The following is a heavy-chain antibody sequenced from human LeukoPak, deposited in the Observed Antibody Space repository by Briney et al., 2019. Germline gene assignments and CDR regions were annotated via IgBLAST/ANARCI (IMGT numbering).Heavy chain of an antibody. CDR3: ARDVQDYDFWSGYFRASYGMDV. CDR1: GGSISSYY. V-gene: IGHV4-59*01. D-gene: IGHD3-3*01. J-gene: IGHJ6*02. Sequence: SETLSLTCTVSGGSISSYYWSWIRQPPGKGLEWIGYIYYSGGTNYNPSLKSRVTISVDTSKNQLSLKLSSVTAADTAVYYCARDVQDYDFWSGYFRASYGMDVWGQGTTVTVSS. CDR2: IYYSGGT.